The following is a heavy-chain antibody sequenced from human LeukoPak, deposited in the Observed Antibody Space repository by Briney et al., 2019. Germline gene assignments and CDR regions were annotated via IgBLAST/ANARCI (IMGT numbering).Heavy chain of an antibody. V-gene: IGHV1-2*02. CDR3: ARGVAARPGSYYYGMDV. CDR2: INPNSGGT. CDR1: GYTFTGYY. Sequence: GASVKVSCKASGYTFTGYYMHWVRQAPGRGLEWMGWINPNSGGTNYAQKFQGRATMTRDTSISTAYMELSRLRSDDTAVYYCARGVAARPGSYYYGMDVWGQGTTVTVSS. D-gene: IGHD6-6*01. J-gene: IGHJ6*02.